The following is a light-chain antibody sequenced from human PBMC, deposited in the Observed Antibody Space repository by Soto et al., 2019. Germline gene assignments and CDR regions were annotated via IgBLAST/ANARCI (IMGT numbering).Light chain of an antibody. CDR2: GAS. Sequence: EIVMTQSPATLSVSPGERATLSCRASPSVYNNLAWYQQKPGQAPRLLIYGASTRATGIPARFSGSGSGTEFTLTISSLQSEDFAVYYCQHYNNWPPYTFGQGTKLEIK. V-gene: IGKV3-15*01. J-gene: IGKJ2*01. CDR3: QHYNNWPPYT. CDR1: PSVYNN.